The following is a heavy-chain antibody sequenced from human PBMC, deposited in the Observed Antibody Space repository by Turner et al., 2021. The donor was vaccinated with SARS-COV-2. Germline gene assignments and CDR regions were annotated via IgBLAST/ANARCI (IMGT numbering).Heavy chain of an antibody. D-gene: IGHD3-22*01. Sequence: QVQLVPSGAEVKKPGASVKVSCKASGYTFTGYYMHWVRQAPGQGLEWMGWINPNSGGTNYAQNFQGRVTMTRDTSISTAYMDLSRLRSDDTAVYYCARGGLYYYDSSAYYGDAFDIWGQGTMVTVSS. CDR1: GYTFTGYY. J-gene: IGHJ3*02. CDR3: ARGGLYYYDSSAYYGDAFDI. V-gene: IGHV1-2*02. CDR2: INPNSGGT.